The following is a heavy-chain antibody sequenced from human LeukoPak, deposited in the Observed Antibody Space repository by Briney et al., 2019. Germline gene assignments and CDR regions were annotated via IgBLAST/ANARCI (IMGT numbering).Heavy chain of an antibody. D-gene: IGHD5-24*01. V-gene: IGHV3-9*01. CDR1: GFTFDDYA. CDR2: ISWNSGSI. Sequence: PGGSLRLSCAASGFTFDDYAMHWVRQAPGKGLEWVSGISWNSGSIGYADSVKGRFTISRDNAKNSLYLHMNSLRAEDTAVYYCARPSRDGYNGDYWGQGTLVTVSS. CDR3: ARPSRDGYNGDY. J-gene: IGHJ4*02.